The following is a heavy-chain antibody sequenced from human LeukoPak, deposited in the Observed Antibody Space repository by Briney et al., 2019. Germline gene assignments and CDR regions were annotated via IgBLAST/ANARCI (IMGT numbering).Heavy chain of an antibody. V-gene: IGHV4-31*03. D-gene: IGHD3-10*01. CDR3: ASWARGINYFDY. Sequence: SETLSLTCTVSGGSISSGGYYWSWIRQHPGKGLEWIGYIHYSGTTYYNPSLKTRLTISVDTSKNQFSLNLNSVTAADTAVYYCASWARGINYFDYWGQGALVTVSS. J-gene: IGHJ4*02. CDR2: IHYSGTT. CDR1: GGSISSGGYY.